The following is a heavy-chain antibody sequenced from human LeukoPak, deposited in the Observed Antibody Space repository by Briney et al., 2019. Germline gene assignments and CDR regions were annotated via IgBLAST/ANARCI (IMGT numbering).Heavy chain of an antibody. V-gene: IGHV3-23*01. Sequence: PGGSLRLSCAASGFILSSYVLIWVPQAPGRGLEWVSIIGTSGGDIHYADSVKGRLSISRDNPKNTLSLQMNSLRVDDTAVYYCARDPNWGSGYWGQGTLVSVFS. CDR3: ARDPNWGSGY. J-gene: IGHJ4*02. CDR1: GFILSSYV. D-gene: IGHD7-27*01. CDR2: IGTSGGDI.